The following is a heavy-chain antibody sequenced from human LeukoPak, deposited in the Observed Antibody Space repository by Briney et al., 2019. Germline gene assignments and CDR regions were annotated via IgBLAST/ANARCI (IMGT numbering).Heavy chain of an antibody. J-gene: IGHJ4*02. CDR2: IYYSGST. Sequence: SETLSLTCTVSGGSISSSSYYWGWIRQPPGKGLEWIGSIYYSGSTYYDPSLKSRVTISVDTSKNQFSLKLSSVTAADTAVYYCARIVGASDYWGQGTLVTVSS. CDR1: GGSISSSSYY. D-gene: IGHD1-26*01. CDR3: ARIVGASDY. V-gene: IGHV4-39*01.